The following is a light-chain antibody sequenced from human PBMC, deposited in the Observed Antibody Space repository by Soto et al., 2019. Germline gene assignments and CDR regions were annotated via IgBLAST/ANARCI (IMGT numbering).Light chain of an antibody. CDR3: QSYDSSLSAFV. V-gene: IGLV1-40*01. Sequence: QSALTQPPSVSGAPGQRVTLSCTGSSSNIGAGFDAHWYQQFPGTAPKLLIHGNNNRPSGVPDRFSASKSGTSASLAITGLQAEDEADYYCQSYDSSLSAFVFGTGTKVTVL. CDR1: SSNIGAGFD. CDR2: GNN. J-gene: IGLJ1*01.